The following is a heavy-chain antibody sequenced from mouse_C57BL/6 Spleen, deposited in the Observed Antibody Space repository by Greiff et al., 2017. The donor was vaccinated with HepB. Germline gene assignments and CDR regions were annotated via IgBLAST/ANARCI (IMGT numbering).Heavy chain of an antibody. CDR3: ARREIYYDYDDAMDY. V-gene: IGHV1-64*01. J-gene: IGHJ4*01. D-gene: IGHD2-4*01. CDR1: GYTFTSYW. CDR2: IHPNSGST. Sequence: QVQLQQPGAELVKPGASVKLSCKASGYTFTSYWMHWVKQRPGQGLEWIGMIHPNSGSTNYNEKFKGKATLTVDKSSSTAYMQLSSLTSEDSAVYYGARREIYYDYDDAMDYWGQGTSVTVSS.